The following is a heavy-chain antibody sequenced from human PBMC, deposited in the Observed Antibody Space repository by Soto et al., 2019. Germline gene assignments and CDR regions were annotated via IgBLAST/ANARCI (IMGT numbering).Heavy chain of an antibody. Sequence: QVQLVQSGAEVKKPGSSVKVSCKASGGTFSSYAISWVRQAPGQGLEWMGGIIPLFGTANYAQKFQGRVTITADKSTSTAYMELSSLRSEDTAVYYCARASGYYDSSGYSNWFDPWGQGTLVTVSS. J-gene: IGHJ5*02. D-gene: IGHD3-22*01. CDR3: ARASGYYDSSGYSNWFDP. V-gene: IGHV1-69*06. CDR1: GGTFSSYA. CDR2: IIPLFGTA.